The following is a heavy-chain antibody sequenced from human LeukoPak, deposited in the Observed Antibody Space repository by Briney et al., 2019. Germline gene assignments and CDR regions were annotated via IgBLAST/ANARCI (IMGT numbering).Heavy chain of an antibody. CDR3: ARAQWLDY. D-gene: IGHD6-19*01. J-gene: IGHJ4*02. Sequence: PGGSLRLSCAASGFTFSGYIMNWVRQAPGKGLEWVSFISSTSNTIYYADSVKGRFTVSRDNAKNSLYLQMNSLRAEDTAVYYCARAQWLDYWGLGTLVTVSS. V-gene: IGHV3-48*01. CDR2: ISSTSNTI. CDR1: GFTFSGYI.